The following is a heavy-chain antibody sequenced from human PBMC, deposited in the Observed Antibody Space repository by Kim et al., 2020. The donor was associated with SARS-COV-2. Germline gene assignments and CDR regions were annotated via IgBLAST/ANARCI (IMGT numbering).Heavy chain of an antibody. CDR1: GGSISSYY. Sequence: SETLSLTCTVSGGSISSYYWSWIRQPPGKGLEWIGYIYYSGSTNYNPSLKSRVTISVDTSKNQFSLKLSSVTAADTAVYYCARGHIPPIAAAGRKRDYYGMDVWGQGTTVTVSS. CDR3: ARGHIPPIAAAGRKRDYYGMDV. V-gene: IGHV4-59*13. CDR2: IYYSGST. D-gene: IGHD6-13*01. J-gene: IGHJ6*02.